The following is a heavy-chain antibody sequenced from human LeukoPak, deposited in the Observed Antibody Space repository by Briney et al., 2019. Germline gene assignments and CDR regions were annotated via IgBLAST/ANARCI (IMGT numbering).Heavy chain of an antibody. V-gene: IGHV3-23*01. D-gene: IGHD3-22*01. CDR3: VRAITMIVVVDFDY. CDR2: ISDSGVST. J-gene: IGHJ4*02. Sequence: GGSLRLSCAASGFTFSSYVMNWVRQAPGKGLEWVSAISDSGVSTYYADSVKGRFTMSRDNSKNMLYLQMNSLTAEDTAVYYCVRAITMIVVVDFDYWGQRTLVTVSS. CDR1: GFTFSSYV.